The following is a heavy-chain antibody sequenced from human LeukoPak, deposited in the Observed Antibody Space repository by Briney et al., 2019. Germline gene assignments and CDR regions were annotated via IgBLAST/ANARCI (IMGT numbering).Heavy chain of an antibody. D-gene: IGHD5-24*01. CDR1: GGSISSGGYY. J-gene: IGHJ6*03. Sequence: SETLSLTCSVSGGSISSGGYYWSWIRQHPGKGLEWIGYIYYSGSTYYNPSLKSRVTISVDTSKNQFSLKLSSVTAADTAVYYCARGKPPIGYYMDVWGKGTTVTVSS. CDR3: ARGKPPIGYYMDV. CDR2: IYYSGST. V-gene: IGHV4-31*03.